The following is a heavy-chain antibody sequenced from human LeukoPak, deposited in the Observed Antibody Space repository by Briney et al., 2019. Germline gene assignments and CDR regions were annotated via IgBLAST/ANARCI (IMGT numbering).Heavy chain of an antibody. D-gene: IGHD6-6*01. CDR3: ARGARAARTLGRFDP. Sequence: SETLSLTCAAYGGSFSGYYWSWIRQPPGKGLEWIGEINHSGSTNYNPSLKSRVTISVDTSKNQFSLKLSSVTAADTAVYYCARGARAARTLGRFDPWGQGTLVTVSS. J-gene: IGHJ5*02. V-gene: IGHV4-34*01. CDR2: INHSGST. CDR1: GGSFSGYY.